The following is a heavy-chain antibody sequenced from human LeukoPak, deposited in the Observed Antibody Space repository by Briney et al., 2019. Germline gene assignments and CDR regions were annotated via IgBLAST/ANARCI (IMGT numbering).Heavy chain of an antibody. CDR3: ARVPAFGGVIVTPNHFDY. V-gene: IGHV3-53*01. D-gene: IGHD3-16*02. CDR1: GFTVNNNY. Sequence: GGSLRLSCSASGFTVNNNYMSWVPQAPRKGLEWVSFIYSGRNTYYPDSVQGRFTISRDNSKNSLYLQMNSPEAEDAAVYYCARVPAFGGVIVTPNHFDYWGQGTLVTVSP. J-gene: IGHJ4*02. CDR2: IYSGRNT.